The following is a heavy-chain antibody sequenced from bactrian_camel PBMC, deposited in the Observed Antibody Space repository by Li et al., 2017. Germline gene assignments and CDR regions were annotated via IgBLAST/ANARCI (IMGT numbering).Heavy chain of an antibody. CDR3: AAYCGDYCRPIYGYDY. CDR1: GAPYSSYC. Sequence: HVQLVESGGGSVQAGGSLRLSCVVSGAPYSSYCEAWFRQSPGKERELVAAIYTRTTFYTDAVKGRFTVSQADDRNTVRLQMDSLRPEDSSMYYCAAYCGDYCRPIYGYDYWGQGTQVTVS. J-gene: IGHJ4*01. D-gene: IGHD4*01. CDR2: IYTRTT. V-gene: IGHV3-3*01.